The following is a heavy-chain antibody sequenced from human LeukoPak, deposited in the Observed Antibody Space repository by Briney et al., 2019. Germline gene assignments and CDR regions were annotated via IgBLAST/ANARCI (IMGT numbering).Heavy chain of an antibody. CDR3: VKALTDDAFDI. V-gene: IGHV3-64D*06. CDR2: ISRNGDTT. Sequence: GGSLSLSCSASGFTFSTFPRHWVRQAPGKGLEYFSAISRNGDTTYYADSVKGRFTISRDNSKNTLYLQMSSLRPEDTAVYYCVKALTDDAFDIWGQGTMVTVSS. CDR1: GFTFSTFP. J-gene: IGHJ3*02.